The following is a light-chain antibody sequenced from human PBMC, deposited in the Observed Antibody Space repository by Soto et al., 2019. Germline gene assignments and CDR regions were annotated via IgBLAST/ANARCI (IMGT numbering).Light chain of an antibody. J-gene: IGKJ2*01. Sequence: AIRMTQSPSSFSASTGDRVTITCRASQGISSYLAWYQQKPGKAPKLLIYAASTLQSGVPSSFSGSGSGTDFTITISCLQSEDFATSYCQQYYSYPPTFGQGTKLEIK. CDR2: AAS. CDR1: QGISSY. V-gene: IGKV1-8*01. CDR3: QQYYSYPPT.